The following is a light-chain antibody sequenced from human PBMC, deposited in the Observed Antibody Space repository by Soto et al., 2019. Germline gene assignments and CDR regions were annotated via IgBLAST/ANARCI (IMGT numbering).Light chain of an antibody. V-gene: IGKV3-11*01. CDR1: QSVSHY. Sequence: EIILTQSPATLSLSPGDRATLSCRASQSVSHYLAWYQQKPGQAPRLLIYDVSNRATGIPARFSGSGSGTAFTLTLSSLEPEDFAVYFCQQRSEWPLCTFGQGTKLEIK. J-gene: IGKJ2*02. CDR3: QQRSEWPLCT. CDR2: DVS.